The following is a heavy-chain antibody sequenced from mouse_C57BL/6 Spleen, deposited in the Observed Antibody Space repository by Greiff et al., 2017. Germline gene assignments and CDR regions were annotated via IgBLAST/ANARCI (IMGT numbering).Heavy chain of an antibody. V-gene: IGHV1-7*01. D-gene: IGHD2-4*01. Sequence: VQLQQSGAELAKPGASVKLSCKASGYTFTSYWMHWVKQRPGQGLEWIGYINPSSGYTKYNQKFKDKATWTADKYSSTAYMQLSRQTYEDSAVYYCARSNDYGCDYWGQGTTLTVSS. J-gene: IGHJ2*01. CDR1: GYTFTSYW. CDR2: INPSSGYT. CDR3: ARSNDYGCDY.